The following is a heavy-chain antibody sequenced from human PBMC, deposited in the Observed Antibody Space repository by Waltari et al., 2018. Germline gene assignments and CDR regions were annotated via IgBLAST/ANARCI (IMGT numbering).Heavy chain of an antibody. J-gene: IGHJ5*02. Sequence: QLQLQESGPGLVKPSETLSLTCTVSGGSISSSTLFWGWIRQPLGKGLEGIGGIYDSGTTYYNPSLKSRVTISVDTSKNQFSLKVNSVTAADTAVYYCATHPPSQLGVVLNWFDPWGQGILVTVSS. D-gene: IGHD3-16*01. CDR2: IYDSGTT. CDR1: GGSISSSTLF. V-gene: IGHV4-39*01. CDR3: ATHPPSQLGVVLNWFDP.